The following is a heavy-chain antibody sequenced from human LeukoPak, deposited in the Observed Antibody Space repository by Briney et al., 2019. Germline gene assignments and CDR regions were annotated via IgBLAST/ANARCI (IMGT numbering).Heavy chain of an antibody. CDR1: GLSVSSNY. D-gene: IGHD2-15*01. J-gene: IGHJ4*02. CDR3: ARDLLPRRGYFDD. Sequence: PGGSLRLSCAASGLSVSSNYMSWVRQAPGKGLDWVSFIYSDGSTYYTDSVKGRFTISRDNSKNTLYLQMNSLRAEDTAVYYCARDLLPRRGYFDDWGQGTLVTVSS. CDR2: IYSDGST. V-gene: IGHV3-66*01.